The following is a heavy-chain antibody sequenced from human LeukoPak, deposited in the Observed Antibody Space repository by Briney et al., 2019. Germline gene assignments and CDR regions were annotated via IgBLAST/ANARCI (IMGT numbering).Heavy chain of an antibody. Sequence: PGGSLRLSCAASGFTFNIFEMNWVRQAPGKGLEWVSYISSTGSTIYYADSVKGRFTISRDNAKNSLYLQMNSLRAEDMAVYYCARGARQLWLKKHTYYMDVWGKGTTVTVSS. CDR1: GFTFNIFE. J-gene: IGHJ6*03. V-gene: IGHV3-48*03. CDR2: ISSTGSTI. CDR3: ARGARQLWLKKHTYYMDV. D-gene: IGHD5-18*01.